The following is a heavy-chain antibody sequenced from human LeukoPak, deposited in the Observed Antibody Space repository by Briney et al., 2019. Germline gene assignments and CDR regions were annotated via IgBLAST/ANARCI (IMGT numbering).Heavy chain of an antibody. CDR3: AKDYDYDFWSGSYAFDI. CDR1: GFTFSSYG. CDR2: IRYDGSNK. D-gene: IGHD3-3*01. V-gene: IGHV3-30*02. Sequence: GGSLRLSCAASGFTFSSYGMHWVRQAPGKGLEWVAFIRYDGSNKYYADSVKGRFTISRDNSKNTLYLQMNSLRAEDTAVYYCAKDYDYDFWSGSYAFDIWGQGTMVTVSS. J-gene: IGHJ3*02.